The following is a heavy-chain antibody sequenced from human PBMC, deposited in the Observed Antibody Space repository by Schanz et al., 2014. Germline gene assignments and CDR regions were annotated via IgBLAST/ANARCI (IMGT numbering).Heavy chain of an antibody. CDR3: AFDRDDAYDI. J-gene: IGHJ3*02. CDR1: GGSLKDLT. Sequence: QVQLVQSGAEVKKPGSSVRVSCKASGGSLKDLTISWVRQAPGQGLEWMGRIRPLVAEGHYAEKFKGRVTITADKSADTSYMELSSLISEDTAVYYCAFDRDDAYDIWGQGTTVTVSS. CDR2: IRPLVAEG. D-gene: IGHD3-9*01. V-gene: IGHV1-69*02.